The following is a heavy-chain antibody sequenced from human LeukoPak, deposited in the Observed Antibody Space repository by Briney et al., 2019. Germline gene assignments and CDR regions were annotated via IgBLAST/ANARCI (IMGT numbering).Heavy chain of an antibody. CDR1: GFTFRNAW. D-gene: IGHD1-26*01. J-gene: IGHJ4*02. Sequence: GGSLRLSCAASGFTFRNAWMSWVRQAPGKGLEWIGRIKRNVDGGTTDYAAPGKGRFTISRDDSKNTLYLQMNSLESEDTAVYHCTTYRAWDLLGGEYWGQGTLVTVSS. V-gene: IGHV3-15*01. CDR3: TTYRAWDLLGGEY. CDR2: IKRNVDGGTT.